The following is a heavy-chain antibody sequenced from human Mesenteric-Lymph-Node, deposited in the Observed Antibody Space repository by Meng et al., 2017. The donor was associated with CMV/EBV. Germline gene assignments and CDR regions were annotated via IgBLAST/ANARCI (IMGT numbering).Heavy chain of an antibody. CDR3: ARATLLVVVPAGIFTGFDL. J-gene: IGHJ2*01. Sequence: DYYWSWIRQPPGKGLEWIGEINHSGSTNYNPSLKSRVTISVDTSKNQFSLKLSSVTAADTAVYYCARATLLVVVPAGIFTGFDLWGRGTLVTVSS. D-gene: IGHD2-2*02. CDR1: DYY. V-gene: IGHV4-34*01. CDR2: INHSGST.